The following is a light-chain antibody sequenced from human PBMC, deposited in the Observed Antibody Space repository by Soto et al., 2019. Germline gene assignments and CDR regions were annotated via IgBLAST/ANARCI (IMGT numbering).Light chain of an antibody. CDR3: QQYKDWPLT. CDR1: QSGNNY. J-gene: IGKJ4*01. V-gene: IGKV3-15*01. CDR2: GAS. Sequence: EIVMTQSPATLSVSPGERATLSCRARQSGNNYLAWYPQKPGQAPRLLMYGASTRATASAARFSGSGFGTEFTLTISSLQSEDFAVYYCQQYKDWPLTFGGGTKVDIK.